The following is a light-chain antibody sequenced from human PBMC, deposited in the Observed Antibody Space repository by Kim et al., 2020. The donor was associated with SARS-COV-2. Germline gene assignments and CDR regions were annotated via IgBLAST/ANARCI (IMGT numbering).Light chain of an antibody. CDR3: SSYTSSIPYV. CDR1: SSDVGGYNY. J-gene: IGLJ1*01. CDR2: DVS. V-gene: IGLV2-14*03. Sequence: GQSITISYTGTSSDVGGYNYVSWYQQHPGKAPKLMIYDVSNRPSGVSNRFSGSKSGNTASLTISGLQAEDEADYYCSSYTSSIPYVFGTGTKVTVL.